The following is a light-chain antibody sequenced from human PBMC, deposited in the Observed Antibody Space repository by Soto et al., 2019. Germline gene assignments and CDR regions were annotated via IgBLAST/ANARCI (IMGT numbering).Light chain of an antibody. CDR3: KQRSNWPRGT. CDR1: QSVGSY. J-gene: IGKJ2*02. V-gene: IGKV3-11*01. CDR2: EAS. Sequence: EIVLTQSPATLSLSPGERATLSCRASQSVGSYLAWYQQKPGQAPRLLIYEASNRATGIPARFSGSGSGTAFHLSISSLEPEDFAVYLCKQRSNWPRGTFGQGTKVEIK.